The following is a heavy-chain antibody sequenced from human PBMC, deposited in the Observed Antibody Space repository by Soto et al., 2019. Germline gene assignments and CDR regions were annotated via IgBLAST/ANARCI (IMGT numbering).Heavy chain of an antibody. D-gene: IGHD1-20*01. Sequence: EVQLLESGGGLVQPGGSLRLSCAASGFPFHFYVMTWVRQAPGKGLEWVSGISGSGGTTSYADSVKGRFTISRDNSKNTLFLQMKSLRAEDAAFYYCAKAPYNWNPVGDFDSWGRGTLVTVSS. V-gene: IGHV3-23*01. CDR1: GFPFHFYV. J-gene: IGHJ4*02. CDR3: AKAPYNWNPVGDFDS. CDR2: ISGSGGTT.